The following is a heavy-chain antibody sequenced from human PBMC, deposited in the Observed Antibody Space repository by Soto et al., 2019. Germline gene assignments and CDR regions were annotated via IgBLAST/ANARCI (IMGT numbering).Heavy chain of an antibody. CDR3: ERGLNLDY. CDR1: GYSFTAYY. CDR2: INPNSGDT. Sequence: QVQLVQSGAEVKKPGASVKVSCKASGYSFTAYYMHWVRQAPGQGLEWMGWINPNSGDTNYAQKFQGRVTMTRDTSINTGYVELSRLRSDDTAVFYCERGLNLDYWGQVMLVTVSS. J-gene: IGHJ4*02. D-gene: IGHD2-8*01. V-gene: IGHV1-2*02.